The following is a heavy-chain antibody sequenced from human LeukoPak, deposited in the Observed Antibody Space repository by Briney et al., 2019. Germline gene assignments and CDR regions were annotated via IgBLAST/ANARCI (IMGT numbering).Heavy chain of an antibody. J-gene: IGHJ4*02. V-gene: IGHV1-46*01. Sequence: ASVKVSCKASGYSFTSNYIHWVRQAPGQGLEWMGMIYPSDGSTNYAQKLQGRVTMTTDTSTSTAYMELRSLRSDDTAVYYCARNAYYDSSGYYYTFDYWGQGTLVTVSS. CDR2: IYPSDGST. CDR3: ARNAYYDSSGYYYTFDY. CDR1: GYSFTSNY. D-gene: IGHD3-22*01.